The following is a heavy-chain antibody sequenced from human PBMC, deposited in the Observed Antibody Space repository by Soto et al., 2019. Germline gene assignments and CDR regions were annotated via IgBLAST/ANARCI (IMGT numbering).Heavy chain of an antibody. CDR2: IIPIFGTA. V-gene: IGHV1-69*01. CDR1: GGTFSSYA. CDR3: AREVVPAAIQPGCFDP. D-gene: IGHD2-2*02. Sequence: QVQLVQSGAEVKKPGSSVKVSCKASGGTFSSYAISWVRQAPGQGLEWMGGIIPIFGTANYAQKFQGRVTITADESTSTAYMELSSLRSEYTAVYYCAREVVPAAIQPGCFDPWGQGTLVTVSS. J-gene: IGHJ5*02.